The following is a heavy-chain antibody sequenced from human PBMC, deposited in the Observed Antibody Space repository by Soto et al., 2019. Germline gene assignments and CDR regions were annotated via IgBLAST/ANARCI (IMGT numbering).Heavy chain of an antibody. D-gene: IGHD3-22*01. CDR3: ARGGYYFDSSGYFLSYYGWDV. Sequence: EVQLVESGGGLVQPGGSLRLSCVGSEFTFSSYEMNWVRQAPGKGLEWVSYITSNGDTIHYTDSVKGRFTISRDNAKNSLSLQMNSLRAEDTAIYYCARGGYYFDSSGYFLSYYGWDVWGQGTTVTVSS. J-gene: IGHJ6*02. CDR1: EFTFSSYE. V-gene: IGHV3-48*03. CDR2: ITSNGDTI.